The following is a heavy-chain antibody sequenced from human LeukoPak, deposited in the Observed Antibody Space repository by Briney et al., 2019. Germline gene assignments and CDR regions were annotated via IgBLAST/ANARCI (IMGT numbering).Heavy chain of an antibody. D-gene: IGHD5-12*01. V-gene: IGHV4-59*08. CDR2: IYYSGST. J-gene: IGHJ4*02. CDR1: GGSISSYY. Sequence: PSETLSLTCTVSGGSISSYYWSWIRQPPGKGLEWIGYIYYSGSTNYSPSLKSRVTISVDTSKNQFSLKLSSVTAADTAVYYCARLDSGYDPIDYWGQGTLVTVSS. CDR3: ARLDSGYDPIDY.